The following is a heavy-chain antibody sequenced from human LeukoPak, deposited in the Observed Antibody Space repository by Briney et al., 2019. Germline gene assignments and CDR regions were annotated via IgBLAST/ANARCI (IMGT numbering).Heavy chain of an antibody. V-gene: IGHV3-7*01. CDR1: GFTFSTYW. CDR2: IKQDGSEK. D-gene: IGHD3-10*01. Sequence: GGSLRLSCAASGFTFSTYWMSWVRQAPGKGLEWLANIKQDGSEKYYVDSVRGRFAISRGNAKNSLYLQMNSLRAEDTAVYYCARGRGLDVWGKGTTVTVSS. CDR3: ARGRGLDV. J-gene: IGHJ6*04.